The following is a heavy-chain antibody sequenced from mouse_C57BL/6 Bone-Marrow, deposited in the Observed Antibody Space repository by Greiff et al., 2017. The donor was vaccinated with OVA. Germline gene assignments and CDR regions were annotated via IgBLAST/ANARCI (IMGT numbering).Heavy chain of an antibody. CDR2: IDPSDSET. CDR3: AREVATPYYAMDY. J-gene: IGHJ4*01. Sequence: QVQLQQPGAELVRPGSSVKLSCKASGYTFTSYWMHWVKQRPIQGLEWIGNIDPSDSETHYNQKFKDKATLTVDKSSSTAYMQLSSLTSEDSAVYYCAREVATPYYAMDYWGQGTSVTVSS. D-gene: IGHD1-1*01. CDR1: GYTFTSYW. V-gene: IGHV1-52*01.